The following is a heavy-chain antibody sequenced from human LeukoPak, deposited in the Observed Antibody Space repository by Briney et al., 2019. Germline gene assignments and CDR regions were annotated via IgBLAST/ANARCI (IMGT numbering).Heavy chain of an antibody. Sequence: GGSLRLSCAAFGFTFSSYAMHWVRQAPGKGLEWVAVISYDGSNKYYADSVKGRFTISRDNSKNTLYLQMNSLRAEDTAVYYCARGPWGVSSGYYGYFDYWGQGTLVTVSS. J-gene: IGHJ4*02. D-gene: IGHD3-22*01. CDR1: GFTFSSYA. CDR2: ISYDGSNK. V-gene: IGHV3-30-3*01. CDR3: ARGPWGVSSGYYGYFDY.